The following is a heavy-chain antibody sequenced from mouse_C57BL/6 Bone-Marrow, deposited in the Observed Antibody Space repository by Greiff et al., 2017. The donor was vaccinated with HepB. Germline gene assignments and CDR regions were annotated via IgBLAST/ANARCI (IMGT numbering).Heavy chain of an antibody. CDR2: IRSKSNNYAT. J-gene: IGHJ4*01. CDR3: VRPYYSKDYAMDY. V-gene: IGHV10-1*01. Sequence: EVQLVESGGGLVQPKGSLKLSCAASGFSFNTYAMNWVRQAPGKGLEWVARIRSKSNNYATYYADSVKDRFTISRDDSESMLYLQMNNLKTEDTAMYYCVRPYYSKDYAMDYWGQGTSVTVSS. CDR1: GFSFNTYA. D-gene: IGHD2-5*01.